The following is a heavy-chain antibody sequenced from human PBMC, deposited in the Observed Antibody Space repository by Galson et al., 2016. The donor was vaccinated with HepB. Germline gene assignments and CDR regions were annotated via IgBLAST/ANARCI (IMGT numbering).Heavy chain of an antibody. J-gene: IGHJ6*02. Sequence: SLRLSCAASGFTFSNYGIHWVRQVSGKGLEWVAVMAFDGSDKYYTDSGRGRFTISRDNSNNTLYLQMNSLRAEDTAVYYCAKDRTPGTIATTASRSGVDVWGQGATVSVSS. CDR3: AKDRTPGTIATTASRSGVDV. CDR2: MAFDGSDK. V-gene: IGHV3-30*18. D-gene: IGHD6-13*01. CDR1: GFTFSNYG.